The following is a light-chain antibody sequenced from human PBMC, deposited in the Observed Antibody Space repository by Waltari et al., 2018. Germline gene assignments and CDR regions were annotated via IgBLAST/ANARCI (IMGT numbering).Light chain of an antibody. CDR1: SSDVGGYNY. CDR2: DVS. J-gene: IGLJ1*01. CDR3: SSYTSSSTHNYV. Sequence: QSALTQPASVSGSPGQSITISCPGTSSDVGGYNYVSWYQQHPGKAPKLMIYDVSKRPSGVSNRFSGSKSGNTASLTISGLQAEDEADYYCSSYTSSSTHNYVFGTGTKVTVL. V-gene: IGLV2-14*01.